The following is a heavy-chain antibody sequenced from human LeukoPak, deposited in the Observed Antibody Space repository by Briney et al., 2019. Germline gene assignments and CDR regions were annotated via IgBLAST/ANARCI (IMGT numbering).Heavy chain of an antibody. V-gene: IGHV4-59*01. J-gene: IGHJ3*02. CDR1: GGSISGYY. CDR2: IFYSGST. Sequence: PSETLSLTCTVSGGSISGYYWSWIRQPPGKGLEWIGYIFYSGSTNYNPSLKSRVTISVDTSKNQFSLRLSSVTAADTAVYYCARSEYSYGADAFDIWGQGTMVTVSS. D-gene: IGHD5-18*01. CDR3: ARSEYSYGADAFDI.